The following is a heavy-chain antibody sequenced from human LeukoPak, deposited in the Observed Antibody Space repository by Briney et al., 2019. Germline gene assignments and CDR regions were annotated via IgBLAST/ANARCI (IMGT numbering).Heavy chain of an antibody. D-gene: IGHD3-10*01. CDR1: GGSFSGYY. CDR2: INHSGRT. Sequence: SETLSLTCAVYGGSFSGYYWSWIRQPPGKGLEWIGGINHSGRTNYNPSLKSRVTISVDTSKNHFSLKLSSVTAADTAVYYCARGGLQHYYGSGSHDYWGQGTLVTVSS. J-gene: IGHJ4*02. CDR3: ARGGLQHYYGSGSHDY. V-gene: IGHV4-34*01.